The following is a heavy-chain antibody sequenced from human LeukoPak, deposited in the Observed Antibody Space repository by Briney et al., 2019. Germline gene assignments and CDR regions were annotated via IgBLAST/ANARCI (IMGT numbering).Heavy chain of an antibody. V-gene: IGHV1-2*02. CDR2: INPNSGGT. CDR1: GYTFTGYY. D-gene: IGHD5-18*01. Sequence: AXVKVSCKAXGYTFTGYYMHWVRQAPGQGLEWMGWINPNSGGTNYAQKFQGRVTMTRDTSISTAYMELSRLRSDDTAVYYCAREYSYGSIDYWGQGTLVTVSS. J-gene: IGHJ4*02. CDR3: AREYSYGSIDY.